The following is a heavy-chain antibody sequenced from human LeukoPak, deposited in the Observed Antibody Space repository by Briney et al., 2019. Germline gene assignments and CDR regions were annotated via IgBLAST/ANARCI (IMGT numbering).Heavy chain of an antibody. CDR2: ISSTGGTI. CDR1: GFTFSSNS. D-gene: IGHD3-3*01. Sequence: PGGSLRLSCAASGFTFSSNSMNWVRQAPGKGLEWVSYISSTGGTIYYADSMKGRFTISRDNAKNSLYLQMNSLRAEDTAVYYCARDYDFWSGYYSGLVDSWGQGTLVTVSS. V-gene: IGHV3-48*04. J-gene: IGHJ4*02. CDR3: ARDYDFWSGYYSGLVDS.